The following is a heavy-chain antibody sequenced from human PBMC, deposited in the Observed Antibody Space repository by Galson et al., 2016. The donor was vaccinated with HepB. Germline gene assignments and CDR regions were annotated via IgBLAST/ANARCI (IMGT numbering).Heavy chain of an antibody. J-gene: IGHJ4*02. CDR3: AASSAAAGIVY. CDR2: IYHTGST. Sequence: ETLSLTCTVSGYSISSGYYWGWIRQPPGKGLEWIGSIYHTGSTYYNPSPKSRVTISIDTSKNQFSLKLGSVTAADTAMYYCAASSAAAGIVYWGQGTLVTVSS. D-gene: IGHD6-13*01. V-gene: IGHV4-38-2*02. CDR1: GYSISSGYY.